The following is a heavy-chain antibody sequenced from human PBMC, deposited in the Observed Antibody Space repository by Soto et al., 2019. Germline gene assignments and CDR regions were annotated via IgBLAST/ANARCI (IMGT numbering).Heavy chain of an antibody. CDR3: ARERSGDHTFFDY. V-gene: IGHV4-61*01. CDR1: GGCVSSGSYD. Sequence: SETLSLTCTVSGGCVSSGSYDWSWILQAKGKGREWIGYIYYSGTAHYNPSLKSCVTISVDTSKKQYFLKLTSVTAADTAVYYGARERSGDHTFFDYWGRGTLVTVSS. D-gene: IGHD3-16*01. J-gene: IGHJ4*02. CDR2: IYYSGTA.